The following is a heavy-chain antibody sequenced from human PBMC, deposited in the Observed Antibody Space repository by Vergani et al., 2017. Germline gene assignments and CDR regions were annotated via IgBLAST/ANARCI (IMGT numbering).Heavy chain of an antibody. Sequence: EVQLVQSGAEVTKPGESLKISCQISGYSFTKYWIGWVRQMPGKGLEWMGIIHPDDSDTRYSPSCQGQVTISVDKSISTAYLQRRSLRASDSAMYYCARLYGRDSSGSKYFDYWGQGTLVTVSS. D-gene: IGHD3-22*01. CDR1: GYSFTKYW. V-gene: IGHV5-51*01. CDR2: IHPDDSDT. CDR3: ARLYGRDSSGSKYFDY. J-gene: IGHJ4*02.